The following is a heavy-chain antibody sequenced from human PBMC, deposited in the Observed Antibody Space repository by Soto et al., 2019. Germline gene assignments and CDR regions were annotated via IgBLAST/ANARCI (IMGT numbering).Heavy chain of an antibody. J-gene: IGHJ6*02. CDR3: ARSYYYGMDV. V-gene: IGHV4-34*01. Sequence: QVQLQQWGAGLLKPSETLSLTCAVYGGSFSGYYWSWIRQPPGKGLEWIGEINHSGSTNYNPSLKSRVTISVDTSKNQFSLKLSSVTAADTAVNYCARSYYYGMDVWGQGTTVTVSS. CDR1: GGSFSGYY. CDR2: INHSGST.